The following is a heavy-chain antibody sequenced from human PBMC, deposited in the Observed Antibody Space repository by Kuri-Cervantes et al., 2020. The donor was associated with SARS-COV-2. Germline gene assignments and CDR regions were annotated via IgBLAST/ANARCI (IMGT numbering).Heavy chain of an antibody. Sequence: KVSCKGSGYSFTSYWISWVRQMPGKGLEWMGRIDPSDSYTNYSPSFQGHVTISADKSISTAYLQWSSLKASDTAMYYCARPTTVTTEAMGVWGQGTTVTVSS. J-gene: IGHJ6*02. D-gene: IGHD4-11*01. V-gene: IGHV5-10-1*01. CDR1: GYSFTSYW. CDR3: ARPTTVTTEAMGV. CDR2: IDPSDSYT.